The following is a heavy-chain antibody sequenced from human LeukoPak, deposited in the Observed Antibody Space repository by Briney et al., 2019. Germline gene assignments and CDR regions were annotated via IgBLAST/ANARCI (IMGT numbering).Heavy chain of an antibody. Sequence: ASVKVSCKASGYTFTGYYMHWVRQAPGQGLEWMGWINPNSGGTNYAQKFQGRVTMTRDTSISTAYMEVSRLRSDDTAVYYCARGGRWLQARPRDAFDIWGQGTMVTVSS. CDR1: GYTFTGYY. V-gene: IGHV1-2*02. CDR3: ARGGRWLQARPRDAFDI. D-gene: IGHD5-24*01. CDR2: INPNSGGT. J-gene: IGHJ3*02.